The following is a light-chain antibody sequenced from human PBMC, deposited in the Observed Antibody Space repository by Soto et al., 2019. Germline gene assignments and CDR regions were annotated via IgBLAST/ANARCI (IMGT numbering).Light chain of an antibody. J-gene: IGKJ1*01. CDR2: SAS. Sequence: DIHMTQSPSSLSASVGDRVTITCRSSQGISHYLGWYQQKPGKVPKSLIYSASSLQSGVPSKFSGSGSGTDFTLTIYDLQPDDFATYYCQQYYRYPWTFGQGTKVEIK. CDR3: QQYYRYPWT. V-gene: IGKV1-16*02. CDR1: QGISHY.